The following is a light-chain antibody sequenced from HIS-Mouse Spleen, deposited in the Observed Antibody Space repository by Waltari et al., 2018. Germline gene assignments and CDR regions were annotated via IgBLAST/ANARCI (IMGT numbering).Light chain of an antibody. V-gene: IGLV2-23*01. J-gene: IGLJ2*01. CDR1: SSDVGSYNL. Sequence: QSALTQPASVSGSPGQSITISCTGTSSDVGSYNLFSWYQQHPGKAPKLMIYEGSKRPSGVSNRFSGSKSGNTASLTISGLQAEDGADYYCCSYAGSSNVVFGGGTKLTVL. CDR3: CSYAGSSNVV. CDR2: EGS.